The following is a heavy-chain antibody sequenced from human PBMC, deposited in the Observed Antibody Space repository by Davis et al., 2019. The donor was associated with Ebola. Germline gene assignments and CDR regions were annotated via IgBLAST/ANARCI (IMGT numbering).Heavy chain of an antibody. CDR2: IVVGSGNT. CDR3: AARPRNYYYYGMDV. D-gene: IGHD1-14*01. Sequence: AASVKVSCKASGFTFTSSAMQWVRQARGQRLEWIGWIVVGSGNTNYAQKFQERVTITRDMSTSTAYMELSSLRSEDTAVYYCAARPRNYYYYGMDVWGQGTTVTVSS. J-gene: IGHJ6*02. CDR1: GFTFTSSA. V-gene: IGHV1-58*02.